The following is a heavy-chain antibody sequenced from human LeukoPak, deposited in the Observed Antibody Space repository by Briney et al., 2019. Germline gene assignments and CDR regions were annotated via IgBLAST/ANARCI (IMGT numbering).Heavy chain of an antibody. D-gene: IGHD2-15*01. Sequence: GGSLRLSCAASGFTFSNYAMHWVRQAPGKGLEYVSAISANGGDTYYASSVKGRFTISRDNSKNTLYLQMGSLRVEDMAVYYCARISRAERYGMDVWGHGTTVTVSS. CDR2: ISANGGDT. J-gene: IGHJ6*02. CDR1: GFTFSNYA. CDR3: ARISRAERYGMDV. V-gene: IGHV3-64*01.